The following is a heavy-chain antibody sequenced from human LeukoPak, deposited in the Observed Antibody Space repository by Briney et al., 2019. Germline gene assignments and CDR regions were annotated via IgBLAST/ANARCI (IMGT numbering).Heavy chain of an antibody. CDR1: GGTFSSYA. D-gene: IGHD3-10*01. CDR2: IIPILGIA. J-gene: IGHJ5*02. CDR3: AREYYYGSGGPNWFDP. Sequence: ASVKVSCKASGGTFSSYAISWVRQAPGQGLEWMGRIIPILGIANYAQKFQGRVTITADKSTSTVYMELSRLRSEDTAVYYCAREYYYGSGGPNWFDPWGQGTLVTVSS. V-gene: IGHV1-69*04.